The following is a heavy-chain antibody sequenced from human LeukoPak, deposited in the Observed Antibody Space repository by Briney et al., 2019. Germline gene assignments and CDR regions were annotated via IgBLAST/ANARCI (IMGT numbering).Heavy chain of an antibody. J-gene: IGHJ5*02. D-gene: IGHD7-27*01. V-gene: IGHV7-4-1*02. CDR3: APGNWFDP. CDR1: GYTFTKYS. Sequence: ASVKVSCKASGYTFTKYSINWVRQAPGHGLEWMGWINTNTGNPTYAQGFTGRFVFSLDTSVSTAYLQITSLQAEDIAVYYCAPGNWFDPWGQGSLVTVSS. CDR2: INTNTGNP.